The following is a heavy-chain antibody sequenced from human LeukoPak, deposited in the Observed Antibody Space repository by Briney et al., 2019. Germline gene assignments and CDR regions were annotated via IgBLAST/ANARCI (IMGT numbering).Heavy chain of an antibody. Sequence: GGSLRLSCVASGFTFSRDWMSWVRQAPGKGLEWVANIKEDGSAQYYADSVKGRFTISRDNTKNSLYLQMNSLTTEDTAMYYCAKDGDGYHNWGQGALVTVSS. CDR1: GFTFSRDW. J-gene: IGHJ4*02. V-gene: IGHV3-7*01. CDR2: IKEDGSAQ. D-gene: IGHD3-9*01. CDR3: AKDGDGYHN.